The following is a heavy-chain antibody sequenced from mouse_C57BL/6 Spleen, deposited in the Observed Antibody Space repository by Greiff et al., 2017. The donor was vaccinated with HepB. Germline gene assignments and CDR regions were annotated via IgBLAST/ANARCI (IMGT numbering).Heavy chain of an antibody. CDR3: ARSPYGSSYAMDY. CDR1: GFTFTDYY. CDR2: IRNKANGYTT. Sequence: DVKLVESGGGLVQPGGSLSLSCAASGFTFTDYYMSWVRQPPGKALEWLGFIRNKANGYTTEYSASVKGRFTISRDNSQSILYLQMNALRAEDSATYYCARSPYGSSYAMDYWGQGTSVTVSS. V-gene: IGHV7-3*01. D-gene: IGHD1-1*01. J-gene: IGHJ4*01.